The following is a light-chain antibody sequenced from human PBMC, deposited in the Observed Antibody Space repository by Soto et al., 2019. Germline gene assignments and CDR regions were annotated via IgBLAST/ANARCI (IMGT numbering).Light chain of an antibody. CDR3: QQYNSYPLT. V-gene: IGKV1-5*03. CDR1: QSISSW. CDR2: KAS. Sequence: DIQMTQSPSTLSASVGDRVTITCRASQSISSWLAWYQQKPGKAPNRLIYKASSLESGVPSRFSGRGSGTEFTLTISSLQPDDFATYYCQQYNSYPLTVGGGTKVEIK. J-gene: IGKJ4*01.